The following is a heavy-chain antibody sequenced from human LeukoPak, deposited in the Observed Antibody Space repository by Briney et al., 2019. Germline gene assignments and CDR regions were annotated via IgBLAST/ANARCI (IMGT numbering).Heavy chain of an antibody. CDR3: ARDLYDRSGYYYVYFDY. CDR2: MNQGGSET. D-gene: IGHD3-22*01. V-gene: IGHV3-7*01. J-gene: IGHJ4*02. CDR1: GFTFGR. Sequence: PGGSLRLSCAASGFTFGRMSWVRQAPGKGLEWVAHMNQGGSETTNVDSVKGRFTISRDNAKSSLYLQMNSLRAEDTAVYYCARDLYDRSGYYYVYFDYWGQGTLVTVSS.